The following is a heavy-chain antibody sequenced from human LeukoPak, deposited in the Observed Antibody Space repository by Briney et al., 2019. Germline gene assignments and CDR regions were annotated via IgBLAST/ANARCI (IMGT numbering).Heavy chain of an antibody. D-gene: IGHD3-10*01. J-gene: IGHJ4*02. CDR1: GYSFTGYW. Sequence: GESMRISCKGSGYSFTGYWISWVRQMPGKGLEWMGRIDPSDSYTNYSPSFRGHVTISADKSISTAYLQWSSLKASDTAMYYCARRYGSGSSIDYWGQGTLVTVSS. CDR3: ARRYGSGSSIDY. CDR2: IDPSDSYT. V-gene: IGHV5-10-1*01.